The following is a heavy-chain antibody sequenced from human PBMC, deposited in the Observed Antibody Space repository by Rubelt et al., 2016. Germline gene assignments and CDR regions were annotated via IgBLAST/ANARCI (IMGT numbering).Heavy chain of an antibody. Sequence: VQLVESGGGLVKPGGSLRLSCAASEFTFNTYAMNWVRQAPGKGLEWVAVISYDGSNKYYADSVKGRFTISRENSKNTLYLQTNSLRAEDTAVYYCAKDGKTYYYDSSGELDYWGQGTLVTVSS. CDR3: AKDGKTYYYDSSGELDY. CDR1: EFTFNTYA. D-gene: IGHD3-22*01. CDR2: ISYDGSNK. J-gene: IGHJ4*02. V-gene: IGHV3-30*18.